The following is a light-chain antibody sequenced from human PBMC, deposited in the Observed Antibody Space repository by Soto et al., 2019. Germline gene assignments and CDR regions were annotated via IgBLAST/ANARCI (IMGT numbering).Light chain of an antibody. CDR2: LGS. CDR3: MQALQTPGWVFT. CDR1: QSLLHSNGYNY. Sequence: DIVMTQSPLSLPVTPGEPASISCRSSQSLLHSNGYNYLDWYLQKPGQSPQLLIYLGSNRASWVPDRFSGSGSGTDFTLKISRVEAEDVGVYYCMQALQTPGWVFTFCPGTKVDIK. V-gene: IGKV2-28*01. J-gene: IGKJ3*01.